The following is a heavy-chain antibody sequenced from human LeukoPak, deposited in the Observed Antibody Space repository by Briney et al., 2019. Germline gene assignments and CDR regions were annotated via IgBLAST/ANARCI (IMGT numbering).Heavy chain of an antibody. CDR2: INTGSGNT. CDR1: GYTFTSYY. D-gene: IGHD3-10*01. CDR3: ARGAKFRSYGSGTYYTSLPFDP. Sequence: ASVKVSCKASGYTFTSYYMHWVRQAPGQRLEWMGWINTGSGNTKYSQEFQGRVTITRDTSASTAYMELSSLRSEDMAVYYCARGAKFRSYGSGTYYTSLPFDPWGQGTLVTVSS. V-gene: IGHV1-3*03. J-gene: IGHJ5*02.